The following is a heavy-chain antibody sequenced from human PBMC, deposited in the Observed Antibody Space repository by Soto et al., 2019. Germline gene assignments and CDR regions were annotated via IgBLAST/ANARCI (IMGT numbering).Heavy chain of an antibody. CDR3: ARDLAAMSYYYYMDV. D-gene: IGHD2-2*01. J-gene: IGHJ6*03. V-gene: IGHV1-18*01. CDR1: GYTFTSYG. CDR2: ISAYNGNT. Sequence: ASVKVSCKASGYTFTSYGISWVRQAPGQGLEWMEWISAYNGNTNYAQKLQGRVTMTTDTSTSTAYMELRSLRSDDTAVYYCARDLAAMSYYYYMDVWGKGTTVTVSS.